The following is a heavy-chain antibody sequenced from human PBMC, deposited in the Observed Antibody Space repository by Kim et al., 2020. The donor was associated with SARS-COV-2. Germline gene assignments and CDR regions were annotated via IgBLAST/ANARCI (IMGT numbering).Heavy chain of an antibody. J-gene: IGHJ5*02. V-gene: IGHV1-69*13. CDR1: GGTFSSYA. Sequence: SVKVSCKASGGTFSSYAISWVRQAPGQGLEWMGGIIPIFGTANYAQKFQGRVTITADESTSTAYMELSSLRSEDTAVYYCARGLRFGGRFDPWGQGTLVTVSS. D-gene: IGHD3-16*01. CDR2: IIPIFGTA. CDR3: ARGLRFGGRFDP.